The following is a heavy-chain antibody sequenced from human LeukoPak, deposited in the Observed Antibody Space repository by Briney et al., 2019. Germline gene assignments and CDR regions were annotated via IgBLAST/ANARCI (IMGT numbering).Heavy chain of an antibody. CDR2: ISSQGGST. Sequence: GGSLRLSCSASGFTFSSYAMHWVRQAPGKGLEYVSAISSQGGSTYYADSAKGRFTISRDNSKNTLYLQMSSLRPGDTAIYYCVKDRAVTGPFDYWGQGTLVTVSS. V-gene: IGHV3-64D*09. CDR1: GFTFSSYA. CDR3: VKDRAVTGPFDY. J-gene: IGHJ4*02. D-gene: IGHD6-19*01.